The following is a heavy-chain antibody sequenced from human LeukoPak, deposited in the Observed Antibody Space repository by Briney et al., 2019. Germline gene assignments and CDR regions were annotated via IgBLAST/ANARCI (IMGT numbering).Heavy chain of an antibody. D-gene: IGHD6-19*01. J-gene: IGHJ5*02. CDR3: ARDPTGYSSGWYKNWFDP. CDR2: ISSSGSTI. Sequence: GGSLRLSCAASGFTFSDYYMSWIRQAPGKGLERVSYISSSGSTIYYADSVKGRFTISRDNAKNSLYLQMNSLRAEDTAVYYCARDPTGYSSGWYKNWFDPWGQGTLVTVSS. V-gene: IGHV3-11*01. CDR1: GFTFSDYY.